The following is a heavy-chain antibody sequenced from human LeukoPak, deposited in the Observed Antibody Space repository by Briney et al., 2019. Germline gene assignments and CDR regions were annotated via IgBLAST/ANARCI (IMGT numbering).Heavy chain of an antibody. CDR3: ARATGY. Sequence: ASVKVSCKASGYTFTDYYINWIRQAPGQGLEWMGWINPNSGGTNYAQKFQGRVTMTRDTSISTAYMELSRLRSDDTAVYYCARATGYWGQGTLVTVSS. J-gene: IGHJ4*02. D-gene: IGHD4-11*01. V-gene: IGHV1-2*02. CDR2: INPNSGGT. CDR1: GYTFTDYY.